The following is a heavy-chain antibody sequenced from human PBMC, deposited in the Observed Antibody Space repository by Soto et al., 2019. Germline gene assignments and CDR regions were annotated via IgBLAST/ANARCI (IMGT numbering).Heavy chain of an antibody. CDR3: ARVEAYCGGDCYKNYYYYGMDV. Sequence: ASVKVSCKASGYTLTSYDINWVRQATGQGLEWMGWMNPNSGNTGYAQKFQGRVTMTRNISISTAYMELSSLRSEDTAVYYCARVEAYCGGDCYKNYYYYGMDVWGQGTTVTVSS. J-gene: IGHJ6*02. D-gene: IGHD2-21*02. CDR1: GYTLTSYD. CDR2: MNPNSGNT. V-gene: IGHV1-8*01.